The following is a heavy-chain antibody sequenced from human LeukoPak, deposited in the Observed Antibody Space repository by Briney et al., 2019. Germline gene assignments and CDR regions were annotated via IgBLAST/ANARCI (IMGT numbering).Heavy chain of an antibody. Sequence: GGSLRLSCAASGFTFSSYWMSWVRQAPGKGLEWVANIKQDGSEKYYVDSVKGRFTISRDNAKNSLYLQMNSVRAEDTAVYYCAKDSSGYVNWFDPWGQGTLVTVSS. CDR1: GFTFSSYW. V-gene: IGHV3-7*03. CDR2: IKQDGSEK. CDR3: AKDSSGYVNWFDP. D-gene: IGHD3-22*01. J-gene: IGHJ5*02.